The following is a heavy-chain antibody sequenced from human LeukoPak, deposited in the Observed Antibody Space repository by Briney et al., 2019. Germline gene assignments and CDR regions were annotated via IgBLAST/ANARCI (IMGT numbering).Heavy chain of an antibody. CDR1: GFTVSSNY. CDR2: IYSGGST. Sequence: GGSLRLSCAASGFTVSSNYMSWVRQAPGKGLEWVSVIYSGGSTYYADSVKGRFTISRDNSKNTLYLQMNSLRAEDTAVYYCASPLRYFDWSKSYYGMDVWGQGTTVTASS. V-gene: IGHV3-53*01. D-gene: IGHD3-9*01. CDR3: ASPLRYFDWSKSYYGMDV. J-gene: IGHJ6*02.